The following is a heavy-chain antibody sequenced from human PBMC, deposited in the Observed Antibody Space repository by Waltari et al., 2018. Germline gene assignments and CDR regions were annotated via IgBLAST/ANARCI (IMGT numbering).Heavy chain of an antibody. J-gene: IGHJ4*02. CDR2: ISVDGSKI. V-gene: IGHV3-30*18. CDR1: GFPLSSYG. Sequence: QVHLVESGGGVVQPGRSLRLSCVASGFPLSSYGMHWVRQAPGKGLEWLAVISVDGSKIYYADSVKGRFTISRDDSQNTLHLQMNGLRGDDSAIYHCAKDFGLRFLEDWGQGTLVTVSS. CDR3: AKDFGLRFLED. D-gene: IGHD3-3*01.